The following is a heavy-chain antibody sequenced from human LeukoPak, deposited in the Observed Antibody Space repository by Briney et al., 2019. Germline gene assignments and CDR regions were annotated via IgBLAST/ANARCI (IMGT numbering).Heavy chain of an antibody. J-gene: IGHJ4*02. CDR3: AKSQSGWYSFDY. V-gene: IGHV3-23*01. CDR2: ISGGGGGK. Sequence: PGGSLRLSCAASGFTFSNHVVHWVRQAPGKGLEWVSVISGGGGGKKYADSVKGRFTISGDNSKNTLYLQMNSLRAEDTAVHYCAKSQSGWYSFDYGGQGTLVTVSS. D-gene: IGHD6-19*01. CDR1: GFTFSNHV.